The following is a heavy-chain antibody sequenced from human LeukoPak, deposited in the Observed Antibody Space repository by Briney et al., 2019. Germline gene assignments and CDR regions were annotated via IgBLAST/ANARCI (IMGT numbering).Heavy chain of an antibody. J-gene: IGHJ4*02. CDR1: GGSISSSSYY. CDR2: IYYSGST. V-gene: IGHV4-39*07. Sequence: SETLSLTCTVSGGSISSSSYYWGWIRQPPGKGLEWIGSIYYSGSTYYNPPLKSRVTISVDTSKNQFSLKLSSVTAADTAVYYCARGQTSGWITGTTGYFDYWGQGTLVTVSS. D-gene: IGHD1-20*01. CDR3: ARGQTSGWITGTTGYFDY.